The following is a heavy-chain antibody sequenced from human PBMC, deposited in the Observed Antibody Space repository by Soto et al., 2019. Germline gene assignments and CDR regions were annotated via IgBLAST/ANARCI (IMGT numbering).Heavy chain of an antibody. Sequence: QVQLVESGGGLVKPGVSLRLSCAASGFTFSDYYMSWIRQAPGKGLEWVSYISSSSSYTNYADSVKGRFTNSRDKAKNSLYLQMNSLRAEDTAVYYCARTPDCTNGVCSAGFDYWGQGTLVTVSS. CDR2: ISSSSSYT. J-gene: IGHJ4*02. D-gene: IGHD2-8*01. CDR3: ARTPDCTNGVCSAGFDY. V-gene: IGHV3-11*06. CDR1: GFTFSDYY.